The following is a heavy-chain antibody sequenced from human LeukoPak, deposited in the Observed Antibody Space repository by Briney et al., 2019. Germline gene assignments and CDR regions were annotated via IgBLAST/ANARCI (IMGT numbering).Heavy chain of an antibody. D-gene: IGHD4-23*01. Sequence: SETLSLTCAVSGGSISSGGYSWSWIRQPPGKGLERIGYIYSSGSTCYNPSLKSRVTISVDTSKNQFSLKRSSVTAADTAVYYCARGAEGGNLFDYWGQGTLVTVSS. J-gene: IGHJ4*02. CDR3: ARGAEGGNLFDY. V-gene: IGHV4-31*11. CDR1: GGSISSGGYS. CDR2: IYSSGST.